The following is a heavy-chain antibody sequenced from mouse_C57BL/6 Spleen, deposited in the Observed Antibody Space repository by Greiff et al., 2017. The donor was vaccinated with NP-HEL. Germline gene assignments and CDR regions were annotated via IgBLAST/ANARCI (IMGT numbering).Heavy chain of an antibody. CDR2: NNPNNGGT. D-gene: IGHD1-1*01. CDR3: ARGDNYGSSFYYAMDY. J-gene: IGHJ4*01. V-gene: IGHV1-18*01. CDR1: GYTFTDYN. Sequence: EVKLQESGPELVKPGASVKIPCKASGYTFTDYNMDWVKQSHGKSLEWIGDNNPNNGGTIYNQKFKGKATLTVDKSSSTAYMELRSLTSEDTAVYYCARGDNYGSSFYYAMDYWGQGTSVTVSS.